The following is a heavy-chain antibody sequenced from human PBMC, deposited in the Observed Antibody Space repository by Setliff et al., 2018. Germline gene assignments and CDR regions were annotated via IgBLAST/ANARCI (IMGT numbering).Heavy chain of an antibody. CDR1: GGSISTSNYH. CDR3: VRVRVAQGYYEFDS. Sequence: PSETLSLTCNVSGGSISTSNYHWGWVRQPPGKGLEWIANIYFNGDTVKQPFLKSRVTISIDTSKNQFSLGLSSVIVADSATYYCVRVRVAQGYYEFDSWGQGALVTVSS. CDR2: IYFNGDT. D-gene: IGHD3-16*01. V-gene: IGHV4-39*07. J-gene: IGHJ4*02.